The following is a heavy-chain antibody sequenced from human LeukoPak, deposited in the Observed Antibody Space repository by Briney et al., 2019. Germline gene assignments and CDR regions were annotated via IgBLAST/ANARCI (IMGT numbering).Heavy chain of an antibody. J-gene: IGHJ4*02. V-gene: IGHV4-39*01. CDR2: INYSGNT. CDR1: NGSVSSDGYY. CDR3: ARVGWSPQDDY. Sequence: PSETLSLTCAVSNGSVSSDGYYWAWIRQPPGKGLEWIGSINYSGNTYYTPSLKSRVTISVDTSRNQFSLKVNSVTAADTAVYYCARVGWSPQDDYWGQGTLVTVSS. D-gene: IGHD2-15*01.